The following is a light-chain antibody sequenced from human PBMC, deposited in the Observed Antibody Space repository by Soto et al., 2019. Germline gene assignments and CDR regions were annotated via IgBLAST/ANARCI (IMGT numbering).Light chain of an antibody. CDR3: QQHDNRPPWT. J-gene: IGKJ1*01. CDR1: QSVGSS. V-gene: IGKV3-15*01. CDR2: DAS. Sequence: EIVMTQSPATLSVAPGESASLSCRASQSVGSSLAWYQQKPGQAPRLLIFDASTRAIDIPVRFSGSGSGTEFILTISSLQSEDSGVYYCQQHDNRPPWTFGQGTKVDI.